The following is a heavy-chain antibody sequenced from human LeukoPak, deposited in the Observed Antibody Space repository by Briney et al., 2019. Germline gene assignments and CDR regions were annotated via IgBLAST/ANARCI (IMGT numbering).Heavy chain of an antibody. D-gene: IGHD3-3*01. V-gene: IGHV1-18*01. Sequence: GASVKVSCKASGYTFTSYGISWVRQAPGQGREWMGWISAYNGNTNYAQKLQGRVTMTTDTSTSTAYMELRSLRSDDTAVYYCARSCGYDFWSGYYSPPYYFDYWGQGTLVTVSS. J-gene: IGHJ4*02. CDR2: ISAYNGNT. CDR1: GYTFTSYG. CDR3: ARSCGYDFWSGYYSPPYYFDY.